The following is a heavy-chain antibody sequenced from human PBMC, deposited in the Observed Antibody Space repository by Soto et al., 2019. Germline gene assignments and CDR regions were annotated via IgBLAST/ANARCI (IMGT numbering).Heavy chain of an antibody. CDR2: ISGSGGST. Sequence: LRLSCAASGFTFSSYAMSWVRQAPGKWLEWVSAISGSGGSTYYADSVKGRFTISRDNSKNTLYLQMNSLRAEDTAVYYCAKGFIVPSPADWFDPWGQGTLVTVSS. J-gene: IGHJ5*02. D-gene: IGHD2-8*01. CDR3: AKGFIVPSPADWFDP. V-gene: IGHV3-23*01. CDR1: GFTFSSYA.